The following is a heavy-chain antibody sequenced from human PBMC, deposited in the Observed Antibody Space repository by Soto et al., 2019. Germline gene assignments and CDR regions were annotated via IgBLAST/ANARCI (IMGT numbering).Heavy chain of an antibody. D-gene: IGHD6-19*01. CDR2: IKDDGSEK. CDR3: ARDWGTPGRGSAVGYYYHYGMDV. Sequence: EVQLVESGGGLVQPGGSLRLSCLASEFTFNTYWMNWVRQDPGRGLEWVANIKDDGSEKNYVDSVKGRFTISRDNAKNSLYLQMNSLRGEDTAVYFCARDWGTPGRGSAVGYYYHYGMDVWGQGTTVTVSS. CDR1: EFTFNTYW. J-gene: IGHJ6*02. V-gene: IGHV3-7*05.